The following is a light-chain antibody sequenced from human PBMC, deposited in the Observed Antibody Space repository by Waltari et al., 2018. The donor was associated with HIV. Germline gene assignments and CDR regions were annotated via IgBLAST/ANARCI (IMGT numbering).Light chain of an antibody. CDR3: AAWDDTLSGQGV. Sequence: QSALTQPASVSGSPGQSITISCTGTSSDVGGYNYVSWYQQHPGKAPKLMIYEVSNRPSGVSNRFSGSKSGTSASLAINGLRSEDEADYYCAAWDDTLSGQGVFGGGTKLTVL. CDR1: SSDVGGYNY. J-gene: IGLJ2*01. V-gene: IGLV2-14*01. CDR2: EVS.